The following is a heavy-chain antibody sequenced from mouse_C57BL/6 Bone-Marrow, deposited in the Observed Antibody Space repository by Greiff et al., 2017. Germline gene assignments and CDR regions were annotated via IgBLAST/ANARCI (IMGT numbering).Heavy chain of an antibody. Sequence: VQRVESGAELVRPGASVTLSCKASGYTFTDYEMHWVKQTPVHGLEWIGAIDPETGGTAYNQKFKGKAILTADKSSSTAYMELRSLTSEDSAVYYCTRNWYRFAYWGQGTLVTVSA. D-gene: IGHD4-1*02. CDR1: GYTFTDYE. CDR2: IDPETGGT. J-gene: IGHJ3*01. CDR3: TRNWYRFAY. V-gene: IGHV1-15*01.